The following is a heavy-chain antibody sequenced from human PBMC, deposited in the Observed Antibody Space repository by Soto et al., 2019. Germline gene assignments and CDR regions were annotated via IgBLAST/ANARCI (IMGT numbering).Heavy chain of an antibody. V-gene: IGHV4-34*01. CDR3: ARQNHLRDH. D-gene: IGHD4-17*01. J-gene: IGHJ4*02. Sequence: PSQTLSLTCAVYGGSFSGYYWTWIRQPPGTGPEWIGEINHSGSTNYNPSLKSLVTISVDKSKNQFSLKLSSVTAADTAVYYCARQNHLRDHWGQGTLVTVSS. CDR1: GGSFSGYY. CDR2: INHSGST.